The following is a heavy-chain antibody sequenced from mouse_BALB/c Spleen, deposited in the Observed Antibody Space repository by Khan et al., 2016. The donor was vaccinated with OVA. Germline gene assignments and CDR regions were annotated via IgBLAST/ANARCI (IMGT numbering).Heavy chain of an antibody. D-gene: IGHD2-10*01. V-gene: IGHV9-3-1*01. CDR3: ARPPYFAYTLDY. CDR1: GYTFPSYG. J-gene: IGHJ4*01. Sequence: LLESGPELKKPGETVKISCKASGYTFPSYGINWVKQSPGKALKWMGWINTYTGEPTYADDFKGRFSFPLETSSSTAYLQINNLQHEDTATYYCARPPYFAYTLDYWGEGTSATDS. CDR2: INTYTGEP.